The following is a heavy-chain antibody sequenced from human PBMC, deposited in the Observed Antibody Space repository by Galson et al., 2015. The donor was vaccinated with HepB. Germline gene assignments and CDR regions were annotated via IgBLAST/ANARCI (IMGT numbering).Heavy chain of an antibody. V-gene: IGHV3-23*01. CDR3: ARKFGDYFDY. D-gene: IGHD3-10*01. CDR1: GFSLNNNV. Sequence: SLRLSCAASGFSLNNNVMNWVRQAPGKGLEWVSGISSSGGSTFYADSVKGRFTISRDNSKNTLFLQMNSLRSEDTAVYYCARKFGDYFDYWGQGTLVSVSS. CDR2: ISSSGGST. J-gene: IGHJ4*02.